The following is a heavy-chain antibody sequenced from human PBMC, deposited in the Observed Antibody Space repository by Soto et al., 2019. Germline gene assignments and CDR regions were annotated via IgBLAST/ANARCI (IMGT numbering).Heavy chain of an antibody. V-gene: IGHV4-59*01. Sequence: SETLSLTCTVSGGSISTYYWSWIRQPPGKGLEWIGYINYNGRTNYNPSLKSRVTMSLDTSKNQFSLKLRSVTAADTAVFYCARYAGSSWFDYWGQGALVAVSS. D-gene: IGHD6-13*01. J-gene: IGHJ4*02. CDR3: ARYAGSSWFDY. CDR1: GGSISTYY. CDR2: INYNGRT.